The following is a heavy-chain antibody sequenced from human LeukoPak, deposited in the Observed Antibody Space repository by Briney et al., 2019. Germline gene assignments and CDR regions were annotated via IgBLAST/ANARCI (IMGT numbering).Heavy chain of an antibody. CDR1: GFIFSSYS. CDR3: ARGYYDSSGYSDGY. D-gene: IGHD3-22*01. Sequence: GGSLRLSCAASGFIFSSYSLNWVRQAPGKGLAWVSSISPSSGYIYYADSVKGRFTISRDNAKNSLILQMNNLRAEDTAVYYCARGYYDSSGYSDGYWGQGTLVTVSS. V-gene: IGHV3-21*01. J-gene: IGHJ4*02. CDR2: ISPSSGYI.